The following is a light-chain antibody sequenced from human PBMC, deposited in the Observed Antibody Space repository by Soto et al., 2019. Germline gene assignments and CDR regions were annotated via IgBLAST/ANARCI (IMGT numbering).Light chain of an antibody. J-gene: IGKJ5*01. V-gene: IGKV3-20*01. CDR1: QSVSSSY. CDR2: GES. CDR3: QHYGCSSPIT. Sequence: EIVLTQSPGTLSLSPGERATLSCRASQSVSSSYLAWYQQKPGQAPRLLIYGESSRATGIPDRFSGSGSGTDFILTITRLEPEDFAVYYCQHYGCSSPITVGQGTRLEIK.